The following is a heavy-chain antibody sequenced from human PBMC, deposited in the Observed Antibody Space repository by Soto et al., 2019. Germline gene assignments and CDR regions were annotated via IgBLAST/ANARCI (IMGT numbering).Heavy chain of an antibody. Sequence: ASVKVSCKASGYTFTSYDINWVRQATGQGLEWMGWMNPNSGNTGYAQKFQGRVTMTRNTSISTAYMELSSLRSEDTAVYYCARFRYYDYIWGSYRYGSLDYWGQGTLVTVSS. CDR2: MNPNSGNT. V-gene: IGHV1-8*01. D-gene: IGHD3-16*02. J-gene: IGHJ4*02. CDR3: ARFRYYDYIWGSYRYGSLDY. CDR1: GYTFTSYD.